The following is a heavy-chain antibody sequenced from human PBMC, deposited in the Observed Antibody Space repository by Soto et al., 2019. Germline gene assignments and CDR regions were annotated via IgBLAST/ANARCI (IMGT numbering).Heavy chain of an antibody. Sequence: SVKVSCKASGGTFSSYAISWVRQAPGQGLEWMGGIIPIFGTANYAQKFQGRVTITADESTSTAYMELSSLRSEDTAVYYCAKDPTYYDFWSGYQYYYYYGMDVWGQGTTVTVSS. D-gene: IGHD3-3*01. CDR3: AKDPTYYDFWSGYQYYYYYGMDV. CDR1: GGTFSSYA. V-gene: IGHV1-69*13. J-gene: IGHJ6*02. CDR2: IIPIFGTA.